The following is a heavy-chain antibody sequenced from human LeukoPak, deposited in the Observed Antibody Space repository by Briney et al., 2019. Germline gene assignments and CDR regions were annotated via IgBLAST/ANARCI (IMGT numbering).Heavy chain of an antibody. J-gene: IGHJ4*02. CDR3: ARDQYDVIDY. CDR2: IDYRGST. Sequence: SETLSLTCTVSGDSISTYYWSWIRQPPGKGLEWIAYIDYRGSTTYNPSLRSRVTISVDTSRNQFSLKLSSVTAADTAVYYCARDQYDVIDYWGQGTLVTVSS. CDR1: GDSISTYY. D-gene: IGHD3-16*01. V-gene: IGHV4-59*01.